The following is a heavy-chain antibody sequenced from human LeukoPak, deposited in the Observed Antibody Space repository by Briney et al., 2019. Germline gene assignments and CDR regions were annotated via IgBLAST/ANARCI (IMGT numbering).Heavy chain of an antibody. CDR2: ISYSGYT. V-gene: IGHV4-59*01. CDR3: ARGRNDNGGMFFDS. J-gene: IGHJ4*02. CDR1: GGSIRSYY. D-gene: IGHD4-23*01. Sequence: ASETLSLTCTVSGGSIRSYYWNWIRQAPGKGLEWVGFISYSGYTSYSPSLKSRVAISVDTAKSQFSLRLNSMTAADTAIYYCARGRNDNGGMFFDSWAQGNLVTVSS.